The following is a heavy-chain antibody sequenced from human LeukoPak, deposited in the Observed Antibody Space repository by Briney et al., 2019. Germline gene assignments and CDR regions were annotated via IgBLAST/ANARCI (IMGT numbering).Heavy chain of an antibody. CDR2: INHSGST. J-gene: IGHJ3*02. V-gene: IGHV4-34*01. CDR1: GGSFSDYY. CDR3: ARPQYSGSYARGPAGRGGAFDI. Sequence: KASETLSLTCAVYGGSFSDYYWSWIRQPPGKGLEWIGEINHSGSTNYNPSLKSRVTISVDTSKNQFSLKLSSVTAADTAVYYCARPQYSGSYARGPAGRGGAFDIWGQGTMVTVSS. D-gene: IGHD1-26*01.